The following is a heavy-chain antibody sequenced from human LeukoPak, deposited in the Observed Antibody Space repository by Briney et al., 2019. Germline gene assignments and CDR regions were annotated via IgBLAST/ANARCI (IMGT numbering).Heavy chain of an antibody. J-gene: IGHJ4*02. CDR1: GFTVSSNY. CDR2: IYSGGST. CDR3: ARNSGYDLPFDY. D-gene: IGHD5-12*01. Sequence: GGSLRLSCAASGFTVSSNYMTWVRQAPGKGLEWVSVIYSGGSTYYADSVKGRFTISSDNSRNTLSLQMNSLRAEDTAVYYCARNSGYDLPFDYWGQGTLVTVSS. V-gene: IGHV3-53*01.